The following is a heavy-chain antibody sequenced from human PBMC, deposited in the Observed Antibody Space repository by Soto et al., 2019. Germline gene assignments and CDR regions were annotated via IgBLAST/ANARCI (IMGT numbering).Heavy chain of an antibody. V-gene: IGHV4-34*01. CDR2: INHSGST. Sequence: PSETLSLTCAVYGGSFSGYYWSWIRQPPGKGLEWIGEINHSGSTNYNPSLKSRVTISVDTSKNQFSLKLSSVTAADTAVYYCARGRTSVTSREYNWFDPWGQGTLVTVSS. CDR1: GGSFSGYY. CDR3: ARGRTSVTSREYNWFDP. J-gene: IGHJ5*02. D-gene: IGHD4-17*01.